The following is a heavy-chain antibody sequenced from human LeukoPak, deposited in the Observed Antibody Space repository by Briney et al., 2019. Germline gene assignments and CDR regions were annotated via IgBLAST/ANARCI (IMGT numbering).Heavy chain of an antibody. CDR1: GFTFSSYS. Sequence: GGSLRLSCAASGFTFSSYSMNWVRQAPGKGLEWVSSISSSNTYIYYADSVKGRFTISRDNAKNSLYLQMNSLRAEDTAVYCCARGRITIFGVVKGDWFDPWGQGTLVTVSS. D-gene: IGHD3-3*01. J-gene: IGHJ5*02. V-gene: IGHV3-21*01. CDR2: ISSSNTYI. CDR3: ARGRITIFGVVKGDWFDP.